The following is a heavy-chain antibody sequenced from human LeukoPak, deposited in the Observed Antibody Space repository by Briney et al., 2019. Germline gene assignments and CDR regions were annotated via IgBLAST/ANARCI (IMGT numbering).Heavy chain of an antibody. D-gene: IGHD2-15*01. CDR3: ARPYCSGGSCYNP. Sequence: GGSLRLSCVASGFTFSSYWMSWVRQAPGKGLEWVANIKQDGSEKYYVDSVKGRFTISRDNAKNSLYLQMNSLRAEDTAVYYCARPYCSGGSCYNPWGQGTLVTVSS. CDR1: GFTFSSYW. V-gene: IGHV3-7*01. CDR2: IKQDGSEK. J-gene: IGHJ5*02.